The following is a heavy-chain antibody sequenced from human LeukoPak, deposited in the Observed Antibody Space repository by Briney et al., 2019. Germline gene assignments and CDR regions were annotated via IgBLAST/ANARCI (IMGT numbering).Heavy chain of an antibody. D-gene: IGHD3-22*01. CDR1: GFTFYKFV. CDR2: ISGSGGRT. J-gene: IGHJ4*02. V-gene: IGHV3-23*01. Sequence: GGSLRLSCAASGFTFYKFVMTRVRQAPGSGLEWVSSISGSGGRTYYADSVKGRFTISRDNSKNTLYLQMNSLRAEDTAVYYCAKVKTGNYYDSSGYCDYWGQGTLVTVPS. CDR3: AKVKTGNYYDSSGYCDY.